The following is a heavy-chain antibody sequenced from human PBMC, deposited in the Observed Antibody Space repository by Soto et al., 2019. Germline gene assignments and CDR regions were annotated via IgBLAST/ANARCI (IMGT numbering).Heavy chain of an antibody. V-gene: IGHV4-39*01. Sequence: PSETLSLTCTVSGGSLSSGSYHWGWTRQPPGQGPEWIGNTFYSGSTYYNPSLKSRVTISVDTSKNQFSLMLSSVTAADTAVYYCARLESAFDIWGQGTMVTVSS. D-gene: IGHD1-1*01. CDR2: TFYSGST. J-gene: IGHJ3*02. CDR3: ARLESAFDI. CDR1: GGSLSSGSYH.